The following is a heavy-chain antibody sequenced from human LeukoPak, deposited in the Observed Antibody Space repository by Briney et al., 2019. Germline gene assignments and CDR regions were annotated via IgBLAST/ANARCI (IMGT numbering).Heavy chain of an antibody. CDR1: GYTFTSYG. Sequence: GASVKVSCKASGYTFTSYGISWVRQATGQGLEWMGWMNPNSGNTGYAQKFQGRVTMTRNTSISTAYMELSSLRSEDTAVYYCARGFTSYCSGGSCYSDAFDIWGQGTMVTVSS. CDR3: ARGFTSYCSGGSCYSDAFDI. J-gene: IGHJ3*02. V-gene: IGHV1-8*02. CDR2: MNPNSGNT. D-gene: IGHD2-15*01.